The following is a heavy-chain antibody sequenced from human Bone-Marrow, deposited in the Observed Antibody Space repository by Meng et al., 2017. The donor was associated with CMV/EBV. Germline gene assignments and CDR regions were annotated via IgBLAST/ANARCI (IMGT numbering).Heavy chain of an antibody. CDR3: GRSNNQLLSWIDP. Sequence: AASGFTFRKYAMYWVAQGPGRGVEWVAVILYDGSNKYFADSVKGRFPISSDNSKNTLYLQMNSLRPEDTAVYSCGRSNNQLLSWIDPWGQGTLVTVSS. J-gene: IGHJ5*02. CDR1: GFTFRKYA. V-gene: IGHV3-30-3*01. D-gene: IGHD2-2*01. CDR2: ILYDGSNK.